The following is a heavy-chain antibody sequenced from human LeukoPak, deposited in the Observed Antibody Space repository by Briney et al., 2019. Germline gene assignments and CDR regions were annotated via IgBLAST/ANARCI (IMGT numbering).Heavy chain of an antibody. CDR1: GGTISNYY. J-gene: IGHJ4*02. CDR2: IYYSGST. CDR3: ARFKWYFDY. Sequence: PSETLSLTCTVSGGTISNYYWSWIRQPPGKGLEWIGYIYYSGSTNYNPSLKSRVTISVDTSKNQFSLKLSSVTAADTAVYYCARFKWYFDYWGQGTLVTVSS. V-gene: IGHV4-59*01. D-gene: IGHD2-15*01.